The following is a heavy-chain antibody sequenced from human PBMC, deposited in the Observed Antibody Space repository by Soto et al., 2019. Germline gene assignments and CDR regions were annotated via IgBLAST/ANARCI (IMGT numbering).Heavy chain of an antibody. D-gene: IGHD3-10*01. CDR1: GGSISSSSYC. Sequence: SETLSLTCTVSGGSISSSSYCWGWIRQPPGKGLEWIGSIYYSGSPYYNPSLKSRVTISVDTSKNQFSLKLSSVTAADTAVYYCAGEYGWLGEYPHYYYGMDVWGQGTTVTVS. J-gene: IGHJ6*02. CDR2: IYYSGSP. V-gene: IGHV4-39*01. CDR3: AGEYGWLGEYPHYYYGMDV.